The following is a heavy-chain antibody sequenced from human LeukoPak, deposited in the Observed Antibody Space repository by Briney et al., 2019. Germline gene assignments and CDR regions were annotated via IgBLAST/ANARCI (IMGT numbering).Heavy chain of an antibody. Sequence: GGSLRPSCTASGFSFSTAWMNWVRQAPGKGLEWVGRIKSRTDGGAIDYAAPVKGRFTISRDDSKNTLYLQMNSLKTEDTALYYCTTRVINTFGGVVVHDCWGQGTLVTVSS. V-gene: IGHV3-15*07. CDR1: GFSFSTAW. J-gene: IGHJ4*02. CDR3: TTRVINTFGGVVVHDC. CDR2: IKSRTDGGAI. D-gene: IGHD3-16*02.